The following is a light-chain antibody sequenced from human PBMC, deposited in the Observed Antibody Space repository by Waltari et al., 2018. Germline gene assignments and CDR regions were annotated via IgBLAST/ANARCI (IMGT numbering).Light chain of an antibody. V-gene: IGKV1-33*01. J-gene: IGKJ2*01. CDR3: QQYDNLYT. CDR2: DAS. CDR1: QDISNY. Sequence: DIQMTQSPSSLSASVGDSVTITCQASQDISNYLNWYQQKPGKAPKLLIYDASNLETGVPSRFSGSGSGTDFTFTISSLQPEDIATYYCQQYDNLYTFGQGTKLEIK.